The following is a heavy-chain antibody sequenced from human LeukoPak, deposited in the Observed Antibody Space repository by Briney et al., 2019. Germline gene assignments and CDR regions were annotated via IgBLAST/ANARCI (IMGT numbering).Heavy chain of an antibody. CDR2: INHSGST. CDR1: GGSFSGYY. J-gene: IGHJ5*02. Sequence: SETLSLTCAVYGGSFSGYYWSWIRHPPGKGLEWIGEINHSGSTNFNPSLKSRVTISGDPSKNQFSLKLSSVTAADTAVYYCAGAGEEYSSSSWAKWFDPWGQGTLVTVSS. D-gene: IGHD6-6*01. V-gene: IGHV4-34*01. CDR3: AGAGEEYSSSSWAKWFDP.